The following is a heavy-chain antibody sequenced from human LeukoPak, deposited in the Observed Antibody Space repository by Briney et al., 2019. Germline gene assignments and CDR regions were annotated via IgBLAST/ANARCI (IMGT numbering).Heavy chain of an antibody. J-gene: IGHJ4*02. V-gene: IGHV4-59*08. D-gene: IGHD4-23*01. CDR3: ARHPRPDNGGGMNFDY. Sequence: SETLSLTCTVSGGSISSYYWSWIRQPPGKGLEWIGYIYYSGSTNYNPSLKSRVAISVDTSKNQFSLKLSSVTAADTAVYYSARHPRPDNGGGMNFDYWGQGTLVTVSS. CDR2: IYYSGST. CDR1: GGSISSYY.